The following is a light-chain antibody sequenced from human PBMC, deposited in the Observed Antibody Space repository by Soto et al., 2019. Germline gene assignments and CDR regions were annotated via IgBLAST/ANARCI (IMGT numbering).Light chain of an antibody. V-gene: IGLV2-23*02. CDR3: CSYVGSNIFYV. CDR1: NSDLGTYNL. Sequence: QSALTHPASVSGSPGQSITISCTGTNSDLGTYNLVSWYQQHPGKAPKTIIYEVTKRPSGVSKRFSGSKSGNTASLTISGLQAEDEADYYCCSYVGSNIFYVFGTGTKVTVL. CDR2: EVT. J-gene: IGLJ1*01.